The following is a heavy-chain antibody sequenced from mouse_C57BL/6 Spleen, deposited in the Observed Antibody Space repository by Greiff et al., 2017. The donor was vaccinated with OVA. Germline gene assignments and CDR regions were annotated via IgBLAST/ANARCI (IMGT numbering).Heavy chain of an antibody. V-gene: IGHV14-4*01. Sequence: VQLQQSGAELVRPGASVKLSCTASGFNIKDDYMHWVKQRPEQGLEGIGWIDPENGDTEYASKFQGKATITADTSSNTAYLQLSSLTSEDTAVYYCTTNSKRYWGQGTTLTVSS. CDR2: IDPENGDT. CDR1: GFNIKDDY. D-gene: IGHD2-5*01. CDR3: TTNSKRY. J-gene: IGHJ2*01.